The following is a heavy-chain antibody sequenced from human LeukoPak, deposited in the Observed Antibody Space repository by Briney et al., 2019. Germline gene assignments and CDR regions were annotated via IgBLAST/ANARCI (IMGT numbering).Heavy chain of an antibody. V-gene: IGHV3-15*01. Sequence: PGGSLGLSCEASGITFSDAWMSWVRQVPGKGLEWIALLKSKTDGETSDYAAPVKGRFTVSRNDAENTLFLQMDSLKIDDTAVYYCIANLDYWGQGTLVTVSS. J-gene: IGHJ4*02. CDR1: GITFSDAW. D-gene: IGHD1-1*01. CDR3: IANLDY. CDR2: LKSKTDGETS.